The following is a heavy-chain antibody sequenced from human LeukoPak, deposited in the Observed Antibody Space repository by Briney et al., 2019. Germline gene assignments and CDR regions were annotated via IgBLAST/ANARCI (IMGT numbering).Heavy chain of an antibody. CDR1: GGSFSGYY. J-gene: IGHJ3*02. V-gene: IGHV4-34*01. CDR2: INHSGST. CDR3: ARVITMVRGVPVRVDAFDI. D-gene: IGHD3-10*01. Sequence: RASETLSLTCAVYGGSFSGYYWSWIRQPPGKGLEWIGEINHSGSTNYNPSLKSRVTISVDTSKNQFSLKLSSVTAADTAVYYCARVITMVRGVPVRVDAFDIWGQGTMVTVSS.